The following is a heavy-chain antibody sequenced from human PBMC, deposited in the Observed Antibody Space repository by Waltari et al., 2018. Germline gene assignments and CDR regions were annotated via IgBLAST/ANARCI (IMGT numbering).Heavy chain of an antibody. J-gene: IGHJ3*02. V-gene: IGHV3-48*03. D-gene: IGHD2-21*02. CDR2: IRSSGDTI. Sequence: EVQLVESGGGLVQPGGSLRLSCAASGFTFSSYEMNWVRQAPGKGLEWVSYIRSSGDTIHYADSVKGRATISRDNAKNSLYLQTNSLRAEDTAVYYCARRGKRGDLDALDIWGQGTMVTVSS. CDR3: ARRGKRGDLDALDI. CDR1: GFTFSSYE.